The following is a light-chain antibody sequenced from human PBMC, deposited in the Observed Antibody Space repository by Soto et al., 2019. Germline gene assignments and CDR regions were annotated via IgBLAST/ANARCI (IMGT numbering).Light chain of an antibody. CDR1: SSDLGAYNY. V-gene: IGLV2-11*01. CDR2: DVS. CDR3: CSYAATCV. Sequence: QSALPKPRSVSGSPGQSINISCTGTSSDLGAYNYVSWYQHHPGRAPKLMISDVSQRPSGVPDRFSGSKSGNTASLTISGLQADDEADYYCCSYAATCVFGTGTKVTVL. J-gene: IGLJ1*01.